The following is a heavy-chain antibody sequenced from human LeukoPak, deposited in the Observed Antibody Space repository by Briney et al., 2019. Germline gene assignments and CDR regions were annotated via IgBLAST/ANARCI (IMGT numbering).Heavy chain of an antibody. V-gene: IGHV3-7*04. CDR2: IKQDGSEK. CDR1: GFTFSSYW. CDR3: ARGGTYYDILTGYYTAWYFDY. D-gene: IGHD3-9*01. Sequence: GGSLRLSCAASGFTFSSYWMSWVRQAPGKGLEWVANIKQDGSEKYYVDSVKGRFTIPRDNAKNSLYLQMNSLRAEDTAVYYCARGGTYYDILTGYYTAWYFDYWGQGTLVTVSS. J-gene: IGHJ4*02.